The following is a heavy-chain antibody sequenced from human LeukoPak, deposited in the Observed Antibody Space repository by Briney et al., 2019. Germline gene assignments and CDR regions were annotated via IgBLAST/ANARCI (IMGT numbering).Heavy chain of an antibody. CDR3: ARDHGQVATTYYFDY. J-gene: IGHJ4*02. Sequence: GASVKVSCKASGYTFTGYYMHWVRQAPGQGLEWMGWINPNSGGTNYAQKFQGRVTMTRDTSISTAYMELSRLRSDDTAVYYCARDHGQVATTYYFDYWGQGTLVTVSS. D-gene: IGHD5-12*01. V-gene: IGHV1-2*02. CDR1: GYTFTGYY. CDR2: INPNSGGT.